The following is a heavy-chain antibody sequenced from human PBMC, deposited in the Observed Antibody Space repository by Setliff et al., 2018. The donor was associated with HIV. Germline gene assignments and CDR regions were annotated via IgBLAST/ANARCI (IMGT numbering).Heavy chain of an antibody. CDR3: ARDPAPSSSASYFQH. Sequence: ASVKVSCKVSGDSVSDLVVHWVRQAPGQGLEWMGIINPSSGSTTYAQKFQGRVTMTRDTSTSTVYMELSSLRSEDTAVYYCARDPAPSSSASYFQHWGQGTPVTVSS. CDR2: INPSSGST. CDR1: GDSVSDLV. V-gene: IGHV1-46*01. J-gene: IGHJ1*01. D-gene: IGHD6-6*01.